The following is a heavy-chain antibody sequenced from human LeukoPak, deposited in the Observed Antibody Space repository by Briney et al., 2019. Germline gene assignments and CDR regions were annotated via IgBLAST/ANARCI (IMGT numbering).Heavy chain of an antibody. V-gene: IGHV3-21*01. J-gene: IGHJ4*02. D-gene: IGHD3-3*01. CDR1: GFGFSNFW. CDR3: ARGTMDYGDY. Sequence: GGSLRLSCAASGFGFSNFWMSWVRQAPGKGPEWVSSISSSSSYIYYADSVKGRFTISRDNAKNSLYLQMNSLRAEDTAVYYCARGTMDYGDYWGQGTLVTVSS. CDR2: ISSSSSYI.